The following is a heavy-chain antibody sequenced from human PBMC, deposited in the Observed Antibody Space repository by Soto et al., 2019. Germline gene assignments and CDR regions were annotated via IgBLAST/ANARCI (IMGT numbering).Heavy chain of an antibody. J-gene: IGHJ4*02. CDR3: ARGDGYIFDY. Sequence: QVQLVQSGAEVKKPGASVKVSCKASGYTFIRYDINGVRQATGQGLEWMGWMNPNTGDTCYAQQFQGRVTMTRNTSINTANLELSSMRADATAVYFCARGDGYIFDYWGQGTLVTGSS. V-gene: IGHV1-8*01. CDR2: MNPNTGDT. D-gene: IGHD5-12*01. CDR1: GYTFIRYD.